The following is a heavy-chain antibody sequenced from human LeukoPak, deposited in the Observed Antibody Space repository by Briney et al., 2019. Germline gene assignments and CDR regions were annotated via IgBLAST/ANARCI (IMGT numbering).Heavy chain of an antibody. V-gene: IGHV3-9*01. D-gene: IGHD5-18*01. CDR3: AKDRLWSAIPYGMDV. J-gene: IGHJ6*02. Sequence: PGRSLRLSCAASGFTFDDYAMHWVRQAPGKGLEWVSGISWNSGSIGYADSVKGRFTISRDNAKNSLYLQMNSLRAEDTALYYCAKDRLWSAIPYGMDVWGQGTTVTDSS. CDR2: ISWNSGSI. CDR1: GFTFDDYA.